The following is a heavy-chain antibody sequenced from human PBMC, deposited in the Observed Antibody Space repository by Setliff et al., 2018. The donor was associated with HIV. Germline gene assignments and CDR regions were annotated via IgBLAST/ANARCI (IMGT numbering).Heavy chain of an antibody. CDR2: IYTGGTT. Sequence: SETLSLTCTVSGGSISSGSYYWTWIRQLAGKGLEWIGHIYTGGTTNYNPSLKSRVSISADMSKNHFSLNLSSVTAADTAVYYCCRSMTTVLEDAFDIWGQGAMVTVSS. D-gene: IGHD4-17*01. V-gene: IGHV4-61*09. CDR1: GGSISSGSYY. CDR3: CRSMTTVLEDAFDI. J-gene: IGHJ3*02.